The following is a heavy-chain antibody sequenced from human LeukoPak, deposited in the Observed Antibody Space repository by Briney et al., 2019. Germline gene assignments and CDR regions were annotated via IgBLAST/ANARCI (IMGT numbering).Heavy chain of an antibody. Sequence: GGSLRLSCAASGFTFSSYEMNWVRQAPGKGLEWVSAISGSGGSTYYADSVKGRFTISRDNSKNTLYLQMNSLRAEDTAVYYCAKVDSGIVVVPAAIWGYYYMDVWGKGTTVTISS. D-gene: IGHD2-2*01. V-gene: IGHV3-23*01. J-gene: IGHJ6*03. CDR2: ISGSGGST. CDR1: GFTFSSYE. CDR3: AKVDSGIVVVPAAIWGYYYMDV.